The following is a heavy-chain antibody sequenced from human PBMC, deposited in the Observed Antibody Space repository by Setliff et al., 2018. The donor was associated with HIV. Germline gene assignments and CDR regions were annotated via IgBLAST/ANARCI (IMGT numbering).Heavy chain of an antibody. CDR2: IWPSGTS. V-gene: IGHV4-4*08. J-gene: IGHJ6*02. Sequence: RDPPGKGLEWIANIYPSGSIWPSGTSNYNPSLKGRVTISLDMSQNQFSLKVNSVTAADTAIYYCARGGPAVAYAVDVWGQGTTVTVS. D-gene: IGHD5-12*01. CDR3: ARGGPAVAYAVDV.